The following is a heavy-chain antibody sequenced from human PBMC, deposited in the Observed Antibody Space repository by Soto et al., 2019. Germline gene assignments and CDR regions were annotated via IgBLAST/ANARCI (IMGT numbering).Heavy chain of an antibody. J-gene: IGHJ6*02. CDR3: DRWSGVGLAGRDG. D-gene: IGHD3-10*01. CDR2: SFYSGIT. CDR1: GDSINSGDYY. V-gene: IGHV4-30-4*01. Sequence: QVQLQESGPRLVKPLQTLSLTCTVSGDSINSGDYYWSWIRQPPGRGLEWVGYSFYSGITDYNPSLKSRMTISMDTSKNKFSLRLNSVTAADTAVYFWDRWSGVGLAGRDGLGQVTTVSVSS.